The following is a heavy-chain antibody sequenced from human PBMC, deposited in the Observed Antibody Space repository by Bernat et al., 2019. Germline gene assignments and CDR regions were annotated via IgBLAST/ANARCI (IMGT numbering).Heavy chain of an antibody. CDR1: GFMFSTYW. CDR3: ARENSGIKGIFFDY. Sequence: DVQLVGSGGGLVQPGGSLRLSCAASGFMFSTYWMSWVRQAPGRGLEWVANIKQDGSGKYYVDSVKGRFTISRDNAKNSLYLQMNSLRAEDTAVYYCARENSGIKGIFFDYWSQGILVTVSS. CDR2: IKQDGSGK. D-gene: IGHD1-26*01. J-gene: IGHJ4*02. V-gene: IGHV3-7*03.